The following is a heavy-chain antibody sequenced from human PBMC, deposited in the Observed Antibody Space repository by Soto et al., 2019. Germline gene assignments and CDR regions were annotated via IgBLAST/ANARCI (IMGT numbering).Heavy chain of an antibody. Sequence: SETLSLTCAVYGGSFSGYYWSWIRQPPGKGLEWIGEINHSESTNYNPSLKSRVTISVDTSKNQFSLKLSSVTAADTAVYYCARQQIAAAGTGYYYMDVWGKGTTVTVSS. V-gene: IGHV4-34*01. CDR3: ARQQIAAAGTGYYYMDV. CDR1: GGSFSGYY. J-gene: IGHJ6*03. D-gene: IGHD6-13*01. CDR2: INHSEST.